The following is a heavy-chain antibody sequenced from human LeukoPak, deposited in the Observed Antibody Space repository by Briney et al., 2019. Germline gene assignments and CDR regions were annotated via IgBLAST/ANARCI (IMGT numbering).Heavy chain of an antibody. CDR2: ISYDGSNK. D-gene: IGHD6-13*01. J-gene: IGHJ2*01. V-gene: IGHV3-30*18. Sequence: GRSLRLSCAASGFTFSSYGMHWVRQVPGKGLEWVALISYDGSNKYYADSVKGRFTISRDNSKNTLYLQMNSLRAEDTAVYYCAKDVAGGITHWYFDLWGRGTLVTVSS. CDR3: AKDVAGGITHWYFDL. CDR1: GFTFSSYG.